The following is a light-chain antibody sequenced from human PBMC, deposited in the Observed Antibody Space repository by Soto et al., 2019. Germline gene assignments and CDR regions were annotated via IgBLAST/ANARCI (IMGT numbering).Light chain of an antibody. CDR2: AAS. V-gene: IGKV1-39*01. Sequence: DIQMTQSPSSLSASIGDRVTITCRASQSISNYLNWYQQKPGKAPKLLIFAASNLQSGVPSRLSGSGSGTDFTLTISSLQPEDFATYYCQQSYSTPVTFGQGTRLEIK. J-gene: IGKJ5*01. CDR1: QSISNY. CDR3: QQSYSTPVT.